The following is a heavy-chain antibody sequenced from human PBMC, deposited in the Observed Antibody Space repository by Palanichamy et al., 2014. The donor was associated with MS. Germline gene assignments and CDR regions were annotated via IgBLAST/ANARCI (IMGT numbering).Heavy chain of an antibody. D-gene: IGHD3-22*01. J-gene: IGHJ2*01. CDR1: GGSVNSGSFY. Sequence: QVQLQESGPGLVKPSETLSLTCTVSGGSVNSGSFYWNWIRQPPGKGLEWIGCIYYSGSTNYNPSLKSRVTISVDTSTNQFSLKLSSVTAADTAVYYCARDYYDNTGYRTLYFDVWGRGTLVTVSS. V-gene: IGHV4-61*01. CDR2: IYYSGST. CDR3: ARDYYDNTGYRTLYFDV.